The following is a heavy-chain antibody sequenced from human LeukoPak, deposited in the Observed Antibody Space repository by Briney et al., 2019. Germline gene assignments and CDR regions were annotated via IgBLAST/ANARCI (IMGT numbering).Heavy chain of an antibody. CDR1: GFTFDDYA. D-gene: IGHD3-10*01. J-gene: IGHJ4*02. CDR2: ISWNSGSI. Sequence: GGSLRLSCAASGFTFDDYAMHWVRQAPGKGLEWVSGISWNSGSIGYADSVKGRFTISRDNAENSLYLQMNSLRAEDTALYYCAKDGDYYGSGSPLDYWGQGTLVTVSS. CDR3: AKDGDYYGSGSPLDY. V-gene: IGHV3-9*01.